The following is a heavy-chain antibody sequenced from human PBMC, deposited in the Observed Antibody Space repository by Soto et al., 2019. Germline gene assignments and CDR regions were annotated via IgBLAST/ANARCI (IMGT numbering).Heavy chain of an antibody. V-gene: IGHV3-33*01. CDR1: GFTFSSYG. CDR3: ARDKENIDTAMPSYYFDY. Sequence: GGSLRLSCAASGFTFSSYGMHWVRQAPGKGLEWVAVIWYDGSNKYYADSVKGRFTISRDNSKNTLYLQMNSLRAEDTAVYYCARDKENIDTAMPSYYFDYWGQGTLVTVSS. J-gene: IGHJ4*02. D-gene: IGHD5-18*01. CDR2: IWYDGSNK.